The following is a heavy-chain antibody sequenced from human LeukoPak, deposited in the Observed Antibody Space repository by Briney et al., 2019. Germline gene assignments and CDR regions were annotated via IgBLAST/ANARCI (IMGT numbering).Heavy chain of an antibody. D-gene: IGHD3-22*01. Sequence: GASVKVSCKASGYTFTGYYMHWVRQAPGQGLEWMGWINPNSGGTNYAQKFQGRVTMTRDTSISTAYMELSRLRSDDTAVYYCARVSMEAVGVITPRLDYWGQGTLVTVSS. CDR3: ARVSMEAVGVITPRLDY. J-gene: IGHJ4*02. V-gene: IGHV1-2*02. CDR1: GYTFTGYY. CDR2: INPNSGGT.